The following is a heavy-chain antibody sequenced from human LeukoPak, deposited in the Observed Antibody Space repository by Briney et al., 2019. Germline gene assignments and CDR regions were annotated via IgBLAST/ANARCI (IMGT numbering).Heavy chain of an antibody. CDR1: GYNFASYW. Sequence: GESLKISCKDYGYNFASYWIGGVRQMPGKGLEWMGIIYPGDSDTRYSPSFQGQVTISADKSISTAYLQWTSLKASDSAMYYCARHETGSYLRPPGDYWGQGTLVTVSS. CDR3: ARHETGSYLRPPGDY. CDR2: IYPGDSDT. V-gene: IGHV5-51*01. D-gene: IGHD1-26*01. J-gene: IGHJ4*02.